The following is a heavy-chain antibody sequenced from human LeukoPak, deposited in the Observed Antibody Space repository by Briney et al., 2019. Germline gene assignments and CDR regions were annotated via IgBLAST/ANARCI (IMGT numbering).Heavy chain of an antibody. CDR1: GGSISTDDYY. V-gene: IGHV4-30-4*01. J-gene: IGHJ4*02. CDR3: ARSKGGCSTFCYAHFDY. Sequence: SETLSLTCTVSGGSISTDDYYWSWICQPPGKGLEWNGYIYYSGSTYYNPSLKSRVTISVDTSKNQFSLKLNSVTAADTAVYYCARSKGGCSTFCYAHFDYWGQGALVTVSS. CDR2: IYYSGST. D-gene: IGHD2-2*01.